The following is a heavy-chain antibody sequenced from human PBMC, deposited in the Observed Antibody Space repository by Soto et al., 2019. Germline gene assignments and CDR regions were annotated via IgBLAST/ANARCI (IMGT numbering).Heavy chain of an antibody. V-gene: IGHV4-39*01. Sequence: SETLSLTCTVSGGSISSSSYYWGWIRQPPGKGLEWIGNIYYSASTYYNPYLRSRVTISVDTYKNPFYLKLRSVTATATAVFYCARQGVRRQDGFDYWGQGTLVTVSS. D-gene: IGHD3-10*01. J-gene: IGHJ4*02. CDR2: IYYSAST. CDR3: ARQGVRRQDGFDY. CDR1: GGSISSSSYY.